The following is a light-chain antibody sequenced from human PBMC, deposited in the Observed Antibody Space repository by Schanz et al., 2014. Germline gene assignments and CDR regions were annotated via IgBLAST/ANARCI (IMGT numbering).Light chain of an antibody. CDR2: GAS. V-gene: IGKV3D-15*01. CDR1: QSVSST. Sequence: EIVLTQSPGTLSLSPGERAALSCRASQSVSSTFLAWYQQKPGQAPRLLIYGASTRASGIPDRFSGSGSGTEFTLTIDSLQSEDFAVYYCQQFNKWPPTFGPGTKVEIK. J-gene: IGKJ1*01. CDR3: QQFNKWPPT.